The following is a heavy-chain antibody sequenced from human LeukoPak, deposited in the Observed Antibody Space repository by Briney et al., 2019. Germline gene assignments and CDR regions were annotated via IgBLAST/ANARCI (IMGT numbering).Heavy chain of an antibody. CDR2: INAGNGNT. V-gene: IGHV1-3*01. CDR1: GYTFTSYA. D-gene: IGHD6-13*01. Sequence: ASVKVSCKASGYTFTSYAMHWVRQAPGQRLEWMGWINAGNGNTKYSQKFQGRVTITRDTSISTAYMELSRLRSDDTAVYYCARDGIAAADGMDVWGQGTTVTVSS. J-gene: IGHJ6*02. CDR3: ARDGIAAADGMDV.